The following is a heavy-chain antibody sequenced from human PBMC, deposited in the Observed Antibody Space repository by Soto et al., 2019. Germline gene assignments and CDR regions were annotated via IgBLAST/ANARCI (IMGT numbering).Heavy chain of an antibody. CDR2: IGSAGDT. J-gene: IGHJ4*02. CDR1: GFTLRNYD. V-gene: IGHV3-13*04. D-gene: IGHD1-26*01. CDR3: ARGRGADFDY. Sequence: EVQLVESGGGLVQPGGSLRLSCAASGFTLRNYDMHWVRQTTGKGLEWVSAIGSAGDTYYAGSVKGRFTISREKAKNSLYLQMNSLRAGDTAVYYCARGRGADFDYWGQGTLVTVSS.